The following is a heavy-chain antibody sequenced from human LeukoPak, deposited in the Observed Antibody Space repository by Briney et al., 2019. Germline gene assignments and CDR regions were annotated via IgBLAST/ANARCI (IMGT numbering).Heavy chain of an antibody. J-gene: IGHJ4*02. CDR2: ISGSSSDT. CDR3: ARVNPISSGFYAY. Sequence: GGSLRLSCAASGFTFSDYYMTWICQAPGKGLEWVSYISGSSSDTNYADFVKGRFTISRDNAKNSLYLQMNSLRAEDTAVYYCARVNPISSGFYAYWGQGTPVTVSS. D-gene: IGHD3-22*01. V-gene: IGHV3-11*06. CDR1: GFTFSDYY.